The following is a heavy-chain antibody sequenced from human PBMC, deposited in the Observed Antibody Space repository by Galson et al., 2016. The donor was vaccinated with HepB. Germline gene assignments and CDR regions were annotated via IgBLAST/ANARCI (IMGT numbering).Heavy chain of an antibody. J-gene: IGHJ6*02. D-gene: IGHD3-22*01. CDR1: GFTFDDYA. Sequence: SLRLSCAASGFTFDDYAMSWVRQTPGKGLEWVSTISWNSRRIDYADSVEGRFTISRDNAKNSLHLQMNSLKTEDTALYYCAKDRGNLNYYQLYGLDVWGQGTTVTVSS. CDR3: AKDRGNLNYYQLYGLDV. V-gene: IGHV3-9*01. CDR2: ISWNSRRI.